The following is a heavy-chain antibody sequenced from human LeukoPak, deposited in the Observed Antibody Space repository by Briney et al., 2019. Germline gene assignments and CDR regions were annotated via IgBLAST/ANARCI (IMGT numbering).Heavy chain of an antibody. J-gene: IGHJ6*03. Sequence: PGGSLRLSCAASGFTFSDYYMSWIRQAPGKGLEWVSYISSSGSTIYYADSVKGRFTISRDNAKNSLYLQMNSLRAEDTAVYYCARASGQYQIAYYYYYMDVWGKGTTVTVSS. CDR2: ISSSGSTI. V-gene: IGHV3-11*01. CDR3: ARASGQYQIAYYYYYMDV. D-gene: IGHD2-2*01. CDR1: GFTFSDYY.